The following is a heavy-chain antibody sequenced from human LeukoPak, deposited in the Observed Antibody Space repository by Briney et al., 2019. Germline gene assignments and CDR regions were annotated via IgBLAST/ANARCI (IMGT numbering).Heavy chain of an antibody. CDR2: ISYDGSNK. CDR3: AKDRYGDYGGYFDY. D-gene: IGHD4-17*01. J-gene: IGHJ4*02. Sequence: PGGSLRLSCAASGFTFSSYGMHWVRKAPGKGLEWVAVISYDGSNKYYADSVKGRFTISRDNSKNTLYLQMNSLRAEDTAVYYCAKDRYGDYGGYFDYWGQGTLVTVSS. V-gene: IGHV3-30*18. CDR1: GFTFSSYG.